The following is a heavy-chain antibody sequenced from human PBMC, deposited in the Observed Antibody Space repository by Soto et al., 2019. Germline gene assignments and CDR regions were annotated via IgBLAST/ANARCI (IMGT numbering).Heavy chain of an antibody. CDR3: ATSVREMKYSSGWYLSPDPFDY. D-gene: IGHD6-19*01. CDR1: GFTFSSYA. CDR2: ISGSGGST. J-gene: IGHJ4*02. Sequence: GGSLRLSCAASGFTFSSYAMSWVRQAPGKGLEWVSAISGSGGSTYYADSVKGRFTISRDNSKNTLYLQMNSLRAEDTAVYYCATSVREMKYSSGWYLSPDPFDYWGQGTLVTVSS. V-gene: IGHV3-23*01.